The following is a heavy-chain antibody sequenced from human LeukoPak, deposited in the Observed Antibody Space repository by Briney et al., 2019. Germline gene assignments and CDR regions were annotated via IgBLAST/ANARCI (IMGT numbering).Heavy chain of an antibody. V-gene: IGHV3-30*18. CDR2: ISYDGSNK. Sequence: GGSLRLSCAASGFTFSSYGMHWVRQAPGKGLEWVAVISYDGSNKYYADSVKGRFTISRDNSKNTLYLQMNSLRAEDTAVYYCAKDKPWIQLSSPFDYWGQGTLVTVSS. J-gene: IGHJ4*02. CDR1: GFTFSSYG. CDR3: AKDKPWIQLSSPFDY. D-gene: IGHD5-18*01.